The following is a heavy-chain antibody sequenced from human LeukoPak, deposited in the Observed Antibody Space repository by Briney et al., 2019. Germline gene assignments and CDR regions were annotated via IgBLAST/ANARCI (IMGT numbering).Heavy chain of an antibody. J-gene: IGHJ4*02. CDR2: INAGNGNT. CDR1: GGTFSSYA. CDR3: ASGDKYSGYDWGVVGY. D-gene: IGHD5-12*01. Sequence: GASVKVSCKASGGTFSSYAISWVRQAPGQRLEWMGWINAGNGNTKYSQKFQGRVTITRDTSASTAYMELSSLRSEDTAVYYCASGDKYSGYDWGVVGYWGQGTLVTVSS. V-gene: IGHV1-3*01.